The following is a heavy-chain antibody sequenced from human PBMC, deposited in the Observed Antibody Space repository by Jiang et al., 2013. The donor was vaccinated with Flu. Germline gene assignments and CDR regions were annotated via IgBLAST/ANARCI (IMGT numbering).Heavy chain of an antibody. CDR2: INHIGST. CDR1: GDSVSDNF. Sequence: TCAVLGDSVSDNFWSWFRQSPGKGLEWIGEINHIGSTNYNPSLTGRVTISLDTSENQFSLKLSSTTAADTAMYYCARGRPSHWYTGWFDPWGQGTLVTVSS. D-gene: IGHD1-26*01. J-gene: IGHJ5*02. CDR3: ARGRPSHWYTGWFDP. V-gene: IGHV4-34*01.